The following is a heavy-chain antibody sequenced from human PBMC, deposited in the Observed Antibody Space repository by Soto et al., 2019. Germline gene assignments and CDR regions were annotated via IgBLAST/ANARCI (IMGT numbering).Heavy chain of an antibody. Sequence: GGSLRLSCAASGFTFGSYAMSWVRQAPGKGLEWVSAISGSGGSTYYADSVKGRFTISRDNSKNTLYLQMNSLRAEDTAVYYCAKEGGSSSFYDYYYYYYYMDVWGKGTTVTVSS. J-gene: IGHJ6*03. CDR1: GFTFGSYA. V-gene: IGHV3-23*01. CDR3: AKEGGSSSFYDYYYYYYYMDV. CDR2: ISGSGGST. D-gene: IGHD6-13*01.